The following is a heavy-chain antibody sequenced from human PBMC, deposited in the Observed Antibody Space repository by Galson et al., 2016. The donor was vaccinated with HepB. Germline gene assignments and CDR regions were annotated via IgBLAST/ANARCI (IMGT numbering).Heavy chain of an antibody. J-gene: IGHJ4*02. V-gene: IGHV5-51*03. CDR2: IFPADSET. D-gene: IGHD6-6*01. CDR3: ARSSIPARQPAPFDY. CDR1: AYSFTSHW. Sequence: QSGAVVKKPGESLKISCKGSAYSFTSHWIGWVRQMPGKGLEWMGIIFPADSETRYSPSFQGQVTISADKSISTAYLQWGSLKASDTAMYYCARSSIPARQPAPFDYWGQGTVVTVSS.